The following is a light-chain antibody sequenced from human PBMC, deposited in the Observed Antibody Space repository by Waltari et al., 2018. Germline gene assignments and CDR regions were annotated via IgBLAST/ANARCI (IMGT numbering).Light chain of an antibody. Sequence: QTPLTQPPSVSGSPGQSITLSRTGTRTDVVVYNYVSCYQQHPRKAPRLIIFDVSRLPSGVSSRFSGSKSGNTASLTISALQGEDEAKYYCASYISYSTIELFGGGTSLTVL. CDR3: ASYISYSTIEL. CDR1: RTDVVVYNY. CDR2: DVS. J-gene: IGLJ3*02. V-gene: IGLV2-14*03.